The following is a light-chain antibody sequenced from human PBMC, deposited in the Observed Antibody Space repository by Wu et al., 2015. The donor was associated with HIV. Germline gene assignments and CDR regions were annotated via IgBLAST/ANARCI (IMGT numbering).Light chain of an antibody. CDR1: QRVNNDY. Sequence: NVLTQSPGTLSLSPGQRATLSCRASQRVNNDYFAWFQQKPGQAPRLLIYGASSRATGIPGRFSGSGSGTDFTLTITRLEPEDFAVCYCQQYDTSITFGQGTRLDIK. V-gene: IGKV3-20*01. CDR3: QQYDTSIT. CDR2: GAS. J-gene: IGKJ5*01.